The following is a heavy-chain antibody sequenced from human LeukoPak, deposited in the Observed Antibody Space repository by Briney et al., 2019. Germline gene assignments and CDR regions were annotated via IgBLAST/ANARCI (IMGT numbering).Heavy chain of an antibody. V-gene: IGHV4-59*01. CDR3: ARDATVTPGAFDI. J-gene: IGHJ3*02. D-gene: IGHD4-17*01. CDR1: GGSFSSYY. Sequence: SETLSLTCTVSGGSFSSYYWSWIRQPPGKGLEWIGYIYHSGSTNYNPSLKSRVTISVDTSKNQFSLKLSSVTAADTAVYYCARDATVTPGAFDIWGQGTMVTVSS. CDR2: IYHSGST.